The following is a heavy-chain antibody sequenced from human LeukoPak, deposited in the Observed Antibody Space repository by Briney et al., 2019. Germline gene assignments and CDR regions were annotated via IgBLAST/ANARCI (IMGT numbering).Heavy chain of an antibody. CDR1: GDSMINYY. CDR2: IYYSGST. Sequence: SETLSLTCTVSGDSMINYYWSWIRQHPGKGLEWIGYIYYSGSTYYNPSLKSRVTISVDTSKNQFSLKLSSVTAADTAVYYCASWRLDYGDYPYLDYWGQGTLVTVSS. CDR3: ASWRLDYGDYPYLDY. J-gene: IGHJ4*02. V-gene: IGHV4-59*06. D-gene: IGHD4-17*01.